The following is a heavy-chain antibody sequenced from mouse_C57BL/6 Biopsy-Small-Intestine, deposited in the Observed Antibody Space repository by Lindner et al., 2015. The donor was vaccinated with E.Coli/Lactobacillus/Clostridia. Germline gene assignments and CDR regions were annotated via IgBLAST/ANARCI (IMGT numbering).Heavy chain of an antibody. CDR1: GDIFSTST. Sequence: SVKVSCKTSGDIFSTSTITWLRQAPGQGPEWLGRVIPVIDMSNYAQKFQGRVSITADRSTNTAYLELSSLTPDDTAVYFCARGRRSEVAGYFDYWGQGTLVTVSS. CDR3: ARGRRSEVAGYFDY. CDR2: VIPVIDMS. J-gene: IGHJ2*01. V-gene: IGHV14-3*01.